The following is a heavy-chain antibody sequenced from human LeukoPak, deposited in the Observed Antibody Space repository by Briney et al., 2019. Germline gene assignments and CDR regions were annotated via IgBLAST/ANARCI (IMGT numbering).Heavy chain of an antibody. V-gene: IGHV4-59*12. D-gene: IGHD6-13*01. CDR3: ARSLPATAAGANWFDP. Sequence: SETLSLTCTVSGGSISSYYWSWIRQPPGKGLEWIGYMYYSGSTNYNPSLKSRVTMSADTSRNQLSLKLSSVTAADTAVYYCARSLPATAAGANWFDPWGQGSLVTVSS. CDR2: MYYSGST. J-gene: IGHJ5*02. CDR1: GGSISSYY.